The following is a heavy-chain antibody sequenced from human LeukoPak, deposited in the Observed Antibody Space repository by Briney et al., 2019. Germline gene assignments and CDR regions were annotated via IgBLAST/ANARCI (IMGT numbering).Heavy chain of an antibody. CDR3: ARDGSRNYGDYAFFDT. V-gene: IGHV3-21*01. Sequence: GALRLSCATSGFTLSWHRMNWVRQAPGEGLEWVSSITNPGSHVYYADSVEGRFTISRDNTKNTLSLQANSLRVEDTAVYSSARDGSRNYGDYAFFDTWGQGTLVTVSS. D-gene: IGHD4-17*01. J-gene: IGHJ4*02. CDR1: GFTLSWHR. CDR2: ITNPGSHV.